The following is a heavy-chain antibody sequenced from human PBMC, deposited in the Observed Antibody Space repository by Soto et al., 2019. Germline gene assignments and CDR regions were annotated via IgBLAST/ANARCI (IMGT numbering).Heavy chain of an antibody. CDR1: GFTFSSYG. Sequence: VGSLRLSCAASGFTFSSYGMHWVRQAPGRGLEWVAVISYDGSNKYYADSVKGRFTISRDNSKNTLYLQMNSLRAEDTAVYYCAKIGITVAHNWFDPWGQGTLVTVSS. V-gene: IGHV3-30*18. J-gene: IGHJ5*02. CDR3: AKIGITVAHNWFDP. CDR2: ISYDGSNK. D-gene: IGHD4-17*01.